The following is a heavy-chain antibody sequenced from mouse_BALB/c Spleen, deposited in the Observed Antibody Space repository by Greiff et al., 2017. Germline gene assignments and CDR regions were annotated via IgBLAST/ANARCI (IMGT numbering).Heavy chain of an antibody. CDR2: ISSGGSYT. D-gene: IGHD1-1*01. Sequence: EVLLVESGGDLVKPGGSLKLSCAASGFTFSSYGMSWVRQTPDKRLEWVATISSGGSYTYYPDSVKGRLTISRDNAKNTLYLQMSSLKSEDTAMYYCARGRDYGYLDYWGQGTTLTVSS. CDR3: ARGRDYGYLDY. CDR1: GFTFSSYG. V-gene: IGHV5-6*01. J-gene: IGHJ2*01.